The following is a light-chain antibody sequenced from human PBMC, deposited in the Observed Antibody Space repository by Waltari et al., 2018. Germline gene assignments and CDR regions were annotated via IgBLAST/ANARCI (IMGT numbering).Light chain of an antibody. CDR1: QSVSANQ. CDR2: ASS. Sequence: EIVVTQSPGTLSLSPGERATLPCRASQSVSANQLAWYQQKPGQPPRVLIYASSYRATGTPDRFSGSVSGTDFTLTISRLEPEDSAVYYCQQYGSSPLYTFGQGTKLEIK. J-gene: IGKJ2*01. CDR3: QQYGSSPLYT. V-gene: IGKV3-20*01.